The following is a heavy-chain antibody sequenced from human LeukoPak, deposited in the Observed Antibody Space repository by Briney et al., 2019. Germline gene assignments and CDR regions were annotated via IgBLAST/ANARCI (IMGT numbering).Heavy chain of an antibody. CDR1: GYTFTGYY. V-gene: IGHV1-2*02. CDR2: INPNSGGT. Sequence: ASVKVSCKASGYTFTGYYMHWVRQAPGQGLEWMGWINPNSGGTNYAQKFQGRVTMTRDTSISTAYMELSRPRSDDTAVYYCARTKAYSSGWYGGFDPWGQGTQVTVSS. D-gene: IGHD6-19*01. J-gene: IGHJ5*02. CDR3: ARTKAYSSGWYGGFDP.